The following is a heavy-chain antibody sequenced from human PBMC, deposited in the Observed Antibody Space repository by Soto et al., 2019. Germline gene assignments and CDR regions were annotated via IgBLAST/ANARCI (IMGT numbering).Heavy chain of an antibody. CDR2: ISGKNGNT. J-gene: IGHJ6*02. Sequence: QVQLVQSGVEVKKPGASVKVSCKASGYTFISHGIGWVQQAPGQGLEWMGWISGKNGNTNYAQKLQGRVTLTTDTSTSTAYMELRSLRSDDTAVYYCARVSSSIVVVPDYGMDVWGQGTTVTVSS. D-gene: IGHD2-15*01. V-gene: IGHV1-18*04. CDR3: ARVSSSIVVVPDYGMDV. CDR1: GYTFISHG.